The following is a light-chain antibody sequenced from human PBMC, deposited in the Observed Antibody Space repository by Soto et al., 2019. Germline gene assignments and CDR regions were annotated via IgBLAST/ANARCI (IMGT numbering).Light chain of an antibody. J-gene: IGKJ1*01. CDR3: QQYGSSAPAWT. Sequence: TLSCRASQSVSSSYLAWYQQKPGQAPRLLIYGASSRATGIPDRFSGSRSGTDFTLTISRLEPEDFAVYYCQQYGSSAPAWTFGQGTKVDIK. V-gene: IGKV3-20*01. CDR2: GAS. CDR1: QSVSSSY.